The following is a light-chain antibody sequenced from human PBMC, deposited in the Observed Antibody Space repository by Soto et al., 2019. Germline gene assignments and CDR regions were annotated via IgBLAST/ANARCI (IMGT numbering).Light chain of an antibody. V-gene: IGKV3D-15*01. Sequence: EIVMTQSPATLSLSPGERATLACRASQSVGSNLAWYQQKPGQAPRLLIYGASTRAPGIPARFSGSGSGTEFTLTISSLQSEDFAFFYWQHYTGWPPYTFGQGSRLEI. CDR3: QHYTGWPPYT. CDR2: GAS. J-gene: IGKJ2*01. CDR1: QSVGSN.